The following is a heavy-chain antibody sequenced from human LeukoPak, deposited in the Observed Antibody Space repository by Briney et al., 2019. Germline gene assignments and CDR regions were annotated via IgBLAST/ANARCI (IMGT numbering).Heavy chain of an antibody. D-gene: IGHD5-24*01. CDR2: INHSGST. CDR1: GGSFSGYY. CDR3: ARDNYLSWFDP. J-gene: IGHJ5*02. Sequence: SETLSLTCAVYGGSFSGYYWSWIRQPPGKGLEWIGEINHSGSTNYNPSLKSRVTISVDRSKNQFSLKLSSVTAADTAVYYCARDNYLSWFDPWGQGTLVTVSS. V-gene: IGHV4-34*01.